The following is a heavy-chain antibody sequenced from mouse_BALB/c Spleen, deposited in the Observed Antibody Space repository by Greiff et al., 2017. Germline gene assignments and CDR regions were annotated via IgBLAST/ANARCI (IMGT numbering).Heavy chain of an antibody. CDR1: GYTFTSYW. CDR2: IYPGDGDT. J-gene: IGHJ4*01. D-gene: IGHD3-1*01. CDR3: ARGGSSGYAMDY. V-gene: IGHV1-87*01. Sequence: VQLVESGAELARPGASVKLSCKASGYTFTSYWMQWVKQRPGQGLEWIGAIYPGDGDTRYTQKFKGKATLTADKSSSTAYMQLSSLASEDSAVYYCARGGSSGYAMDYWGQGTSVTVSS.